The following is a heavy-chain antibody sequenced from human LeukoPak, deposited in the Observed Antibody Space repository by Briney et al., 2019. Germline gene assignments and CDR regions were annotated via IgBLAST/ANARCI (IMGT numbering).Heavy chain of an antibody. J-gene: IGHJ5*02. CDR3: ARPAYYDFWSGYYTTFDP. D-gene: IGHD3-3*01. CDR1: GGTFSSYA. Sequence: ASVKVSCKASGGTFSSYAISWVRQAPGQGLEWMGWMNPNSGNTGYAQKFQGRVTMTRNTSISTAYVELSSLRSEDTAVYYCARPAYYDFWSGYYTTFDPWGQGTLVIVSS. V-gene: IGHV1-8*02. CDR2: MNPNSGNT.